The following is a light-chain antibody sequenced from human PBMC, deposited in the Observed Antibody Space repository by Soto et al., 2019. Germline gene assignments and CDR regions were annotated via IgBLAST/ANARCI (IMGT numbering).Light chain of an antibody. CDR3: CSYAGSYRGVV. CDR2: DVS. Sequence: QSVLTQPRSVSGSPGQSVTISCTGTSSDVGGYNYVSWYQQHPGKAPKLMIYDVSKRPSGVPDRFSGSKSGNTASLTISGLQAEDEADYYCCSYAGSYRGVVFGGGTQLTVL. CDR1: SSDVGGYNY. J-gene: IGLJ2*01. V-gene: IGLV2-11*01.